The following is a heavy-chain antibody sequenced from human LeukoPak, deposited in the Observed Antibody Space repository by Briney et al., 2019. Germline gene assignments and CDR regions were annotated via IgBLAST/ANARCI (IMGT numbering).Heavy chain of an antibody. D-gene: IGHD3-10*01. CDR3: AKDRGYYGSGSYYPFDY. J-gene: IGHJ4*02. Sequence: GSLRLSCAAFGFTFSSYAMSWVRQAPGKGLGWVSAISGSGGSTYYADSVKGRFTISRDNSKNTLYLQMNSLRAEDTAVYYCAKDRGYYGSGSYYPFDYWGQGTLVTVSS. CDR1: GFTFSSYA. CDR2: ISGSGGST. V-gene: IGHV3-23*01.